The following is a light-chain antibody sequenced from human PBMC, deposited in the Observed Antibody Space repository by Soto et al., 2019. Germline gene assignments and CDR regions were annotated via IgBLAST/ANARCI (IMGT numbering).Light chain of an antibody. CDR3: QQYGGSAT. V-gene: IGKV3-20*01. CDR2: GAS. Sequence: EIVLTQSPGTLSLSPGERATLSCRTSQSVHSRYLAWYQQKPGQAPRLLIYGASSRATGVPDRFSGSGSGTDFTLTISRLEPEDFAVYYCQQYGGSATFGQGTKVDIK. J-gene: IGKJ1*01. CDR1: QSVHSRY.